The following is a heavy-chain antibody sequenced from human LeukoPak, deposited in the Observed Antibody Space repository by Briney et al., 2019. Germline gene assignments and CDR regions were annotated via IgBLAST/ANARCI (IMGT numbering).Heavy chain of an antibody. CDR3: ARGRTGRTISFDY. D-gene: IGHD5-24*01. CDR2: IYYSGST. CDR1: GGSLSSYF. Sequence: KPSEALSLTRTVSGGSLSSYFWSWIRQPPGKGLEWIGCIYYSGSTNYNPSLKSRVTTSVDTSNNQFSLKLTSLTAADTAVYYCARGRTGRTISFDYWGQGTLVTVSS. V-gene: IGHV4-59*01. J-gene: IGHJ4*02.